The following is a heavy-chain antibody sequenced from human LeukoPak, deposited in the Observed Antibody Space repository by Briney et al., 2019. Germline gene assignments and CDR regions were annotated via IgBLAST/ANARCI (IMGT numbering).Heavy chain of an antibody. CDR2: ISASGGST. J-gene: IGHJ4*02. D-gene: IGHD6-19*01. Sequence: PGGSLRLSCAASGFTFSSYAMSWVRQAPGKGLEWVSGISASGGSTYYADSVKGWFTISRDNSKNTLYLQMNSLRAEDTAVYYCAKYSSGWCFEYWGQGTLVTVSS. CDR3: AKYSSGWCFEY. V-gene: IGHV3-23*01. CDR1: GFTFSSYA.